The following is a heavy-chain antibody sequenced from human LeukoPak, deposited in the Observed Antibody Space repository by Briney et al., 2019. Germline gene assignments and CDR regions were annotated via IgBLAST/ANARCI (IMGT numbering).Heavy chain of an antibody. V-gene: IGHV3-15*01. CDR3: THRGWQWLTERVDY. J-gene: IGHJ4*02. CDR1: GFTFSNAR. Sequence: GGSLGLSCAASGFTFSNARMSWVRQAPGKGLEWVSRIKSKTDGGTTEYAAPVKGRFTITRDDSKNTLYLQMNSLKTEDTAVYYCTHRGWQWLTERVDYWGQGTLVTVSS. D-gene: IGHD6-19*01. CDR2: IKSKTDGGTT.